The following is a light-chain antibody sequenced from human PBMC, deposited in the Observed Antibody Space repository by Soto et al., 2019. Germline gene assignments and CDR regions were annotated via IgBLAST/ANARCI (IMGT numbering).Light chain of an antibody. V-gene: IGLV2-14*01. CDR3: SSYTSSSTLV. Sequence: QSALTQPASVSGSPGQSITISCTGTSSDVGGYNYVSWYQQHPGKSPKLIIYDVNNRTSGVSNRFAGSKSGNTASLTISWIQAEDEADYYCSSYTSSSTLVFGGGTKLTVL. J-gene: IGLJ2*01. CDR1: SSDVGGYNY. CDR2: DVN.